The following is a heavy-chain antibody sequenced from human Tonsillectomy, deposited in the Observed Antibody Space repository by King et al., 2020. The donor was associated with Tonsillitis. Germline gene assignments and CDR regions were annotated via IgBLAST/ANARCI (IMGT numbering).Heavy chain of an antibody. D-gene: IGHD6-19*01. CDR2: ISSSSSYI. J-gene: IGHJ4*02. V-gene: IGHV3-21*01. CDR3: ARESRDTVAGTWTVDY. Sequence: QLVQSGGGLVKPGGSLRLSRAASGFTFSSYSMNWVRQAPGKGLEWVSSISSSSSYIYYADSVKGRFTISRDNAKNSLYLQMNSLRAEDTAVYYCARESRDTVAGTWTVDYWGQGTLVTVSS. CDR1: GFTFSSYS.